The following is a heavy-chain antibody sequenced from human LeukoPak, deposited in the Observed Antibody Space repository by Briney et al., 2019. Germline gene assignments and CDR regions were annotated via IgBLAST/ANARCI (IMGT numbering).Heavy chain of an antibody. CDR3: ARSPRFAVVVPAAKVNWFDP. J-gene: IGHJ5*02. Sequence: PSGTLSLTCAVYGGSFSGYYWSWIRQPPGKGLEWIGEINHSGSTNYNPSLKSRVTISVDTSKNQFSLKLSSVTAADTAVYYCARSPRFAVVVPAAKVNWFDPWGQGTLVTVSS. V-gene: IGHV4-34*01. CDR1: GGSFSGYY. CDR2: INHSGST. D-gene: IGHD2-2*01.